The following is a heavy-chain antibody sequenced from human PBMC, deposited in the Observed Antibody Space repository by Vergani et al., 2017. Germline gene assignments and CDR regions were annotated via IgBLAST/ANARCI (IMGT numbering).Heavy chain of an antibody. CDR3: ARDRKXPEDRMATINWFDP. D-gene: IGHD5-12*01. CDR2: INPNSGGT. CDR1: GYTFTGYY. V-gene: IGHV1-2*02. J-gene: IGHJ5*02. Sequence: QVQLVQSGAEVKKPGASVKVSCKASGYTFTGYYMHWVRQAPGQGLEWMGWINPNSGGTNYAQKFQGRVTMTRDTSISTAYMELSRLRSDDTAVYYCARDRKXPEDRMATINWFDPWGQGTLVTVSS.